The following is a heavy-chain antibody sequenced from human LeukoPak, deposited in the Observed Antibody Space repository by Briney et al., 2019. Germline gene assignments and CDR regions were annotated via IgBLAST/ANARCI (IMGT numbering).Heavy chain of an antibody. V-gene: IGHV2-5*01. CDR3: AHSRLETLGKRTGLWGSGNYYQVGYFDY. Sequence: SGPTLVKPTQTLMLTCTFSGFSLSPSGGAVGWIRQPPGKSLDWLAPSYWNDNKRYSPSLKNRLTIPKDPAKTQVVLTMTNMDPVDTATYYCAHSRLETLGKRTGLWGSGNYYQVGYFDYWGQGTLVTVSS. CDR2: SYWNDNK. CDR1: GFSLSPSGGA. D-gene: IGHD3-10*01. J-gene: IGHJ4*02.